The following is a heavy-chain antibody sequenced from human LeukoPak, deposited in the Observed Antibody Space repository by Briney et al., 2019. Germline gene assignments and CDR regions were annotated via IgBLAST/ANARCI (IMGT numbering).Heavy chain of an antibody. V-gene: IGHV4-34*01. J-gene: IGHJ4*02. CDR1: GGSFSGYY. D-gene: IGHD6-13*01. CDR3: ARANGSSSWYYFDY. Sequence: PSETLSLTCAVYGGSFSGYYWSWIRQPPGKGLEWIGEINHSGSTNYNPSLKSRVTISVDRSKNQFSLKLSSVTAADTAVYYCARANGSSSWYYFDYWGQGTLVTVSS. CDR2: INHSGST.